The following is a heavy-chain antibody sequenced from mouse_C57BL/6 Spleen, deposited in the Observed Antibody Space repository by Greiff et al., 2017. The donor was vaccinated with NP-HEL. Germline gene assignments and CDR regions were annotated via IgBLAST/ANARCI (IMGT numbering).Heavy chain of an antibody. Sequence: EVKLLESGPGLVKPSQSLSLTCSVTSYSITSGYYWNWIRQFPGNKLEWMGYISYDGSNNYNPSLKNRISITRDTSKNQFFLKLNSVTTEDTATYYCARVDGYYDDWYFDVWGTGTTVTVSS. CDR1: SYSITSGYY. J-gene: IGHJ1*03. CDR3: ARVDGYYDDWYFDV. V-gene: IGHV3-6*01. D-gene: IGHD2-3*01. CDR2: ISYDGSN.